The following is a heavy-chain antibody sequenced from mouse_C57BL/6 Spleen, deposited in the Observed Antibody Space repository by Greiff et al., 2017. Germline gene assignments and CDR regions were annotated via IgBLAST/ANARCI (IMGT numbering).Heavy chain of an antibody. CDR3: ANYGGYYGAMDY. D-gene: IGHD2-3*01. CDR1: GSPFPGYW. CDR2: ILPNSGSI. Sequence: VQLQQPGAELVKPGASVKLSCKASGSPFPGYWMHWVRQRPGQGLEWIGLILPNSGSINYNEKFKSKATLTVDKSSTTAYMQLSSLTSEDSAVYYCANYGGYYGAMDYWGQGTSVTVSS. J-gene: IGHJ4*01. V-gene: IGHV1-64*01.